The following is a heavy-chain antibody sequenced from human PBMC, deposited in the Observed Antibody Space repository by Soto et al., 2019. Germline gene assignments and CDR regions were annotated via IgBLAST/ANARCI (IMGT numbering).Heavy chain of an antibody. J-gene: IGHJ5*02. CDR2: IDRSGRT. D-gene: IGHD3-3*01. CDR3: ARVYYDQNWFDP. Sequence: SETLSLTCTMYSQSFSDYYWNWIRQTPGKGLEWIGEIDRSGRTKYNPSLKSRVAISVDTSKNQFSLKLSSVTAADTAVYYCARVYYDQNWFDPWGQGTLVTVSS. V-gene: IGHV4-34*01. CDR1: SQSFSDYY.